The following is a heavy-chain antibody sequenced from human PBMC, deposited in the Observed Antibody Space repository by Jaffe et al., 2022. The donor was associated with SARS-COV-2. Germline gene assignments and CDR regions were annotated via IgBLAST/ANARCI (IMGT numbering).Heavy chain of an antibody. CDR2: ISYDGSNK. V-gene: IGHV3-30*18. J-gene: IGHJ6*02. Sequence: QVQLVESGGGVVQPGRSLRLSCAASGFTFSSYGMHWVRQAPGKGLEWVAVISYDGSNKYYADSVKGRFTISRDNSKNTLYLQMNSLRAEDTAVYYCAKDEVPAATGVYYYYYYGMDVWGQGTTVTVSS. D-gene: IGHD2-2*01. CDR1: GFTFSSYG. CDR3: AKDEVPAATGVYYYYYYGMDV.